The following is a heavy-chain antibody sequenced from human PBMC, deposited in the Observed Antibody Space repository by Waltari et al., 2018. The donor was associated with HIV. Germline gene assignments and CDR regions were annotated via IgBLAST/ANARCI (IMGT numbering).Heavy chain of an antibody. J-gene: IGHJ4*02. CDR1: VGSIGSGNYS. V-gene: IGHV4-31*03. CDR2: IQHSGST. Sequence: QVQLQESGPGLVKSSQTLSLTCTVPVGSIGSGNYSWNWIRQHPGKGLEWIGYIQHSGSTYYNPSLKSRVSISVNTSKNQFSLNLTSVTAADTAVYYCARVSDSYGTVFEYWGQGTLVSVSS. D-gene: IGHD3-10*01. CDR3: ARVSDSYGTVFEY.